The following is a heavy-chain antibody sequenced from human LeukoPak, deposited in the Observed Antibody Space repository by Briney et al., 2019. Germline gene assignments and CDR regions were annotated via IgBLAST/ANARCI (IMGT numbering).Heavy chain of an antibody. CDR3: ARGFYDSSGYWDLDAFDI. D-gene: IGHD3-22*01. J-gene: IGHJ3*02. Sequence: ASVKVSCKASGYTFTGYYMHWVRQAPGQGLEWMGWINPNSGGTNYAQKFQGRGTMTRDTSISTAYMELSRLRSDDTAVYYCARGFYDSSGYWDLDAFDIWGQGTMVTVSS. CDR1: GYTFTGYY. V-gene: IGHV1-2*02. CDR2: INPNSGGT.